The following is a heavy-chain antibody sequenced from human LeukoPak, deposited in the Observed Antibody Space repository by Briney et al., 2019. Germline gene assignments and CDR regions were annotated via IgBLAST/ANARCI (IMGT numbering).Heavy chain of an antibody. CDR2: ISSSGSTI. CDR1: GFTFSSYE. D-gene: IGHD3-10*01. Sequence: GGSLRLSCAASGFTFSSYEMNWVRQAPGKGLEWISYISSSGSTIYYADSVKGRFTISRDNAENSLYLQMSSLRAEDTAVYYCARESWATDYWGQGTLVTVSS. J-gene: IGHJ4*02. V-gene: IGHV3-48*03. CDR3: ARESWATDY.